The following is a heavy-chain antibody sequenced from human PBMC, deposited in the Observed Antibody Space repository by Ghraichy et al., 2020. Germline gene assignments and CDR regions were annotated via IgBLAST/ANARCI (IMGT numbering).Heavy chain of an antibody. CDR1: GFSFSYAW. D-gene: IGHD3-10*01. Sequence: GGSLRLSCTTSGFSFSYAWLSWVRHVPGKGLEWVGRIKSRRDDGTADYAAPVKGRFTISRDDSRSTLHLQMNSLQTEDTDIYYCTTDYLVQGVTSLWVGAGACCYWGQGTLVAVSS. J-gene: IGHJ4*02. CDR3: TTDYLVQGVTSLWVGAGACCY. V-gene: IGHV3-15*01. CDR2: IKSRRDDGTA.